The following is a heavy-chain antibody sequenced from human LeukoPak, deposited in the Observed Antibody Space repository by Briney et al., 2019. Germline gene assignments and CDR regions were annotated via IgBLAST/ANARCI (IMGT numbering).Heavy chain of an antibody. CDR2: IYYSGST. J-gene: IGHJ6*02. D-gene: IGHD4-17*01. V-gene: IGHV4-39*01. CDR1: GGSISSSSYY. CDR3: ARVGTTVTTLYYYYYYGMDV. Sequence: SETLSLTCTVSGGSISSSSYYWGWIRQPPGKGLEWIGSIYYSGSTYYNPSLKSRVTISVDTSKNQFSLELSSVTAADTAVYYCARVGTTVTTLYYYYYYGMDVWGQGTTVTVSS.